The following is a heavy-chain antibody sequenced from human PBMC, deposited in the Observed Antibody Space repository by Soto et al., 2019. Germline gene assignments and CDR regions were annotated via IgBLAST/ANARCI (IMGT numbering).Heavy chain of an antibody. CDR1: GFTFSSYS. CDR2: ISSSSSTI. CDR3: ARDLGSSWYPEYFQH. Sequence: EVQLVESGGGLVQPGGSQRLSCAASGFTFSSYSMNWVRQAPGKGLEWVSYISSSSSTIYYADSVKGRFTISRDNAKNSLYLQMNSLRAEDTAVYYCARDLGSSWYPEYFQHWGQGTLVTVSS. V-gene: IGHV3-48*01. D-gene: IGHD6-13*01. J-gene: IGHJ1*01.